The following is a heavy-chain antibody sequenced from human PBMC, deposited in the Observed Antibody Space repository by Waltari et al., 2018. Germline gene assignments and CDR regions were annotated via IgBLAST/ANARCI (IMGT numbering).Heavy chain of an antibody. CDR3: APLPGGSGQTFDY. Sequence: EVESVQSGAEVQKPGATVKISCKASGYTFMDYFMHWVQQAPGKGLEWMGRIDPEDGETVYSEKFQGRVTITADTSTDTAYMELSSLTSGDTAVYYCAPLPGGSGQTFDYWGQGTLVTVSS. J-gene: IGHJ4*02. D-gene: IGHD3-10*01. CDR2: IDPEDGET. V-gene: IGHV1-69-2*01. CDR1: GYTFMDYF.